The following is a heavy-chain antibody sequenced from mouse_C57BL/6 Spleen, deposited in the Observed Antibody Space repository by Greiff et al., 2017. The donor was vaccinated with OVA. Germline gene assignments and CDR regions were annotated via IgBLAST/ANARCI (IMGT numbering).Heavy chain of an antibody. J-gene: IGHJ1*03. D-gene: IGHD1-1*01. CDR3: ARGRDYYGSSYWYFDV. CDR1: GFTFSSYA. CDR2: ISDGGSYT. Sequence: EVKLVESGGGLVKPGGSLKLSCAASGFTFSSYAMPWVRQTPEKRLEWVATISDGGSYTYYPDNVKGRFTISRDNAKNNLYLQMSHLKSEDTAMYYCARGRDYYGSSYWYFDVWGTGTTVTVSS. V-gene: IGHV5-4*03.